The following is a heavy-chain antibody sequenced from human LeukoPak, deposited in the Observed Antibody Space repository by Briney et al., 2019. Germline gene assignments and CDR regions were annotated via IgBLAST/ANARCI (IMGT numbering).Heavy chain of an antibody. V-gene: IGHV3-74*01. CDR2: INSDGSIT. Sequence: PGGSLRLSCAASGFILSDYWMHWVRQVPGKGLVWVSHINSDGSITSYADSVKGRFTISRDNARNTLYLQMNSLRAEDTAVYYCSRMYYYDTSGYYYGLDIWGQGTVLTVS. CDR3: SRMYYYDTSGYYYGLDI. D-gene: IGHD3-22*01. J-gene: IGHJ3*02. CDR1: GFILSDYW.